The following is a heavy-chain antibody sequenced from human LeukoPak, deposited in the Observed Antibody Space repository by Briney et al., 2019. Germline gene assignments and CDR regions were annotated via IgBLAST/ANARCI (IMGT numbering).Heavy chain of an antibody. CDR1: GFTFSSYA. V-gene: IGHV3-21*01. CDR3: ARDLSKNYYYYYGMDV. CDR2: ISSSSSYI. Sequence: GRSLRLSCAASGFTFSSYAMHWVRQAPGKGLEWVSSISSSSSYIYYADSVKGRFTISRDNAKNSLYLQMNSLRAEDTAVYYCARDLSKNYYYYYGMDVWGQGTTVTVSS. J-gene: IGHJ6*02.